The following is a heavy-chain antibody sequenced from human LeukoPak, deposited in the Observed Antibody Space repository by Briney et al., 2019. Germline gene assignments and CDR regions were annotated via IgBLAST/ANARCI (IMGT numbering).Heavy chain of an antibody. V-gene: IGHV4-59*01. D-gene: IGHD3-22*01. CDR3: ARVSGSRYYDSSVYYSDY. CDR2: IYYSGCT. J-gene: IGHJ4*02. CDR1: GGSISSYY. Sequence: SETLSLTCSVSGGSISSYYWSWIRQPPGKGLEWIGYIYYSGCTNYNPSLKSRVTISVDTSKNQFSLKLSSVTAADTAVYYCARVSGSRYYDSSVYYSDYWGQGTLVTVSS.